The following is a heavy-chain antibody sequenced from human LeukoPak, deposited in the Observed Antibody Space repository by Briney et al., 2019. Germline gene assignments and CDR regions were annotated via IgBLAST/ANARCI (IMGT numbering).Heavy chain of an antibody. CDR3: VRVGGKAATGGVY. D-gene: IGHD6-13*01. J-gene: IGHJ4*02. Sequence: KPGGSLRLSCAASGFTFSSYSMNWVRQAPGKGLEWVSSISSSSSYIYYADSVKGRFTISRDNAKNSLYLQMNSLRADDTAVYYCVRVGGKAATGGVYWGQGALVTVSP. V-gene: IGHV3-21*01. CDR1: GFTFSSYS. CDR2: ISSSSSYI.